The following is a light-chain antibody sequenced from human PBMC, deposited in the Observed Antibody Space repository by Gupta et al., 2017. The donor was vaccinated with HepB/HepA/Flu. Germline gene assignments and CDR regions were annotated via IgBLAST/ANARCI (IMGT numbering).Light chain of an antibody. J-gene: IGKJ1*01. CDR3: QQDYNRPRT. CDR1: QSVSSN. CDR2: DAS. V-gene: IGKV3-15*01. Sequence: EIVMTQSPATLSVSPGERATLTCRASQSVSSNLAWYQQKPGQAPRLLIYDASTRATGIPVRFRGSGSVTEFTLSISNLQSEDFAVYYCQQDYNRPRTFGQGTKVEVK.